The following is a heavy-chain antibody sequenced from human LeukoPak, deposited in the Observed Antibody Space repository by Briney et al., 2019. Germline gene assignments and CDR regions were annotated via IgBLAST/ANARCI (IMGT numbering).Heavy chain of an antibody. Sequence: PSETLSLTCSVSGGSISSGDYYWSWIRQPPGKGLEWIGYIYYSGSTYYNPSLKSRVTISVDTSKNQFSLKLSSVTAADTAVYYCASREYYYDSSGTFDYWGQGTLVTVSS. D-gene: IGHD3-22*01. V-gene: IGHV4-30-4*01. CDR3: ASREYYYDSSGTFDY. CDR2: IYYSGST. CDR1: GGSISSGDYY. J-gene: IGHJ4*02.